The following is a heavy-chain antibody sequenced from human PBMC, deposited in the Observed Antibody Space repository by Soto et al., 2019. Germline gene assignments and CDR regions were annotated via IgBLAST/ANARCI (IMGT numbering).Heavy chain of an antibody. CDR2: IFPADSDT. D-gene: IGHD4-17*01. J-gene: IGHJ2*01. Sequence: PGESLKISCKGSGYSFSTYWIGWVRQMPGKGLEWMGIIFPADSDTRYNPSFEGRVTIAADKSTSTAYVQWSSLKASDTAMYYCATPYGDFDLWGRGTLVTVSS. CDR1: GYSFSTYW. CDR3: ATPYGDFDL. V-gene: IGHV5-51*01.